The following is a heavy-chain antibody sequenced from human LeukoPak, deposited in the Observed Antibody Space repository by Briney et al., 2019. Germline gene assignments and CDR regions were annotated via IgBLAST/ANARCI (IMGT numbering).Heavy chain of an antibody. D-gene: IGHD4-17*01. Sequence: GGSLRLSCAASGFVVGGNYMSWVRQAPGKGLEWVSYISSSSSTIYYADSVKGRFTISRDNAKNSLYLQMNSLRAEDTAVYYCARVDGDYPEIDYWGQGTLVTVSS. V-gene: IGHV3-48*01. CDR2: ISSSSSTI. CDR1: GFVVGGNY. CDR3: ARVDGDYPEIDY. J-gene: IGHJ4*02.